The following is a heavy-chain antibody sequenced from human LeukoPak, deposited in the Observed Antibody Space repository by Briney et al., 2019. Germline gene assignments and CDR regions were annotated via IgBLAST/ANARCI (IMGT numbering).Heavy chain of an antibody. D-gene: IGHD2-15*01. J-gene: IGHJ4*02. CDR1: GGSISSSSYY. Sequence: SETLSLTCTVSGGSISSSSYYWGWIRQPPGKGLEWIGSIYYSGSTYYNPSLESRVTISVDTSKNQFSLKLSSVTAADTAVYYCARHPRYCSGGSCYFDYWGQGTLVTVSS. CDR2: IYYSGST. V-gene: IGHV4-39*01. CDR3: ARHPRYCSGGSCYFDY.